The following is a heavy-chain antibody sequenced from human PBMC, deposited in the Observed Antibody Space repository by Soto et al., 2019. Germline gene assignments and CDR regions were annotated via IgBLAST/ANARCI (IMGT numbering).Heavy chain of an antibody. D-gene: IGHD2-2*01. J-gene: IGHJ4*02. CDR3: AREDSVIIPAVSDV. V-gene: IGHV3-7*01. CDR2: IREDGKEI. Sequence: GVSLRLSCAATGFTLSKYWMAWVRQTPGKGLEFVANIREDGKEINYVDSVKGRFTISRDNARNSLFLQMNSLRDDDTAVYYYAREDSVIIPAVSDVWGQGTLVTVSS. CDR1: GFTLSKYW.